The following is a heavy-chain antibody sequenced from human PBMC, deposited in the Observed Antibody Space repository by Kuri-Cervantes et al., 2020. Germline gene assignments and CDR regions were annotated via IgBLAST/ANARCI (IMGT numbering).Heavy chain of an antibody. CDR1: GYIFTNCY. D-gene: IGHD2-21*01. J-gene: IGHJ4*02. Sequence: ASVKVSCKAAGYIFTNCYIHWVRQAPGQGLEWLGVIDPSGVGTTYAQNFQGRVTMTRDASASTVYMEVRTLTSEDTAVYYCARGLGGESYSGFFDYWGQGTLVTVSS. V-gene: IGHV1-46*01. CDR3: ARGLGGESYSGFFDY. CDR2: IDPSGVGT.